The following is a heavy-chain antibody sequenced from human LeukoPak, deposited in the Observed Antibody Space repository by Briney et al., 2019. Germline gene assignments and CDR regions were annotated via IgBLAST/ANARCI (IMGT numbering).Heavy chain of an antibody. J-gene: IGHJ4*02. V-gene: IGHV3-23*01. D-gene: IGHD6-13*01. CDR3: ANALQQLVRRSDY. CDR2: ISGSGGST. Sequence: GGSLRLSCAASGFTFSSYAMSWVRQAPGKGLEWVSAISGSGGSTDYADSVKGRFTISRDNSKNTLYLQMNSLGAEDTAVYYCANALQQLVRRSDYWGQGTLVTVSS. CDR1: GFTFSSYA.